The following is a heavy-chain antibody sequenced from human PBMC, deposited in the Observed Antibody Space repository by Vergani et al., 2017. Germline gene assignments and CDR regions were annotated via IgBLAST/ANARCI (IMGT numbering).Heavy chain of an antibody. D-gene: IGHD1-26*01. CDR3: ARGGLASNWFDP. V-gene: IGHV3-73*02. CDR1: GFTFSGSA. CDR2: IRSKANSYAT. J-gene: IGHJ5*02. Sequence: EVQLVESGGGLVQPGGSLKLSCAASGFTFSGSAMHWVRQASGKGLEWVGRIRSKANSYATAYAASVKGRFTIPRDDSKNTAYLQMNSLKTEDTAVYYCARGGLASNWFDPWGQGTLVTVSS.